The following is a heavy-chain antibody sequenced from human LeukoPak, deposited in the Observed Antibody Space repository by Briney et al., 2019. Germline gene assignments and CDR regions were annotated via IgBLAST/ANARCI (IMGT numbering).Heavy chain of an antibody. D-gene: IGHD4-17*01. CDR2: IFYSGST. J-gene: IGHJ4*02. CDR3: ARLGDYGDVDY. CDR1: GGSISRYY. V-gene: IGHV4-59*08. Sequence: SETLSLTCTVSGGSISRYYWSWIRQPPGKGLEWIGYIFYSGSTNYNPSLKSRVTISVDTSKNQFSLELSSVTAADTAVYYCARLGDYGDVDYWGQGTLVTVSS.